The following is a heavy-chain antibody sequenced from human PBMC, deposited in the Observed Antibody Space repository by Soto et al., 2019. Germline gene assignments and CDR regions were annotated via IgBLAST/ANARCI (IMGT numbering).Heavy chain of an antibody. CDR1: GFYFSCYY. V-gene: IGHV4-34*01. J-gene: IGHJ6*02. D-gene: IGHD2-15*01. CDR2: INHSGST. CDR3: AGHTPGYCSGGSCYKYGMDV. Sequence: SETMSRTCAFYGFYFSCYYWSWIRHPPGKGLEWIGEINHSGSTNYNPSLKSRVTISVDTSKNQFSLKLSSVTAADTAVYYCAGHTPGYCSGGSCYKYGMDVWGQGKMVTVSS.